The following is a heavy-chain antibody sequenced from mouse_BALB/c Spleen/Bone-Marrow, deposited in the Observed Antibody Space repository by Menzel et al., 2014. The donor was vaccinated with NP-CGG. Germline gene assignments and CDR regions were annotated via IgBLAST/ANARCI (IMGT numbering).Heavy chain of an antibody. CDR2: IDPSDSYT. D-gene: IGHD2-4*01. CDR1: GYTFTSYR. V-gene: IGHV1-69*02. J-gene: IGHJ1*01. Sequence: QVQLKESGAELVKPGASVKLSCKASGYTFTSYRMHWVKQRPGQGLEWIGEIDPSDSYTNYNQKFKGKATLTVDKSSSTAYMQLSSLTSEDSAVYYCARSRGYYDYWYFDVWGAGTTVTVSS. CDR3: ARSRGYYDYWYFDV.